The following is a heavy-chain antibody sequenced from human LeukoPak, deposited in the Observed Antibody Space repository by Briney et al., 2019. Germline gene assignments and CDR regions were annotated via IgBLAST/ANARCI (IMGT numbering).Heavy chain of an antibody. CDR1: GFTFSSYS. J-gene: IGHJ4*02. CDR3: ARDPWTNSDYDGFDY. CDR2: ISSSSSYI. D-gene: IGHD5-12*01. Sequence: GGSLRLSCAASGFTFSSYSMNWVRQAPGRGLEWVSSISSSSSYIYYADSVKGRFTISRDNAKNSQYLQMNSLRAEDTAVYYCARDPWTNSDYDGFDYWGQGTLVTVSS. V-gene: IGHV3-21*01.